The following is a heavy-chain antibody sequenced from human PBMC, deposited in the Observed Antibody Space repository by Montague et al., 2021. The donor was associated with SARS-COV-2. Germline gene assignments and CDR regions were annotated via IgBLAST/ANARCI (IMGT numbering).Heavy chain of an antibody. D-gene: IGHD4-17*01. J-gene: IGHJ5*02. CDR3: ARDGGTVTTFLGFGYVRGGLNWFDP. Sequence: SETLSLTCTVSGGSISSSSYYWGWIRQPPGKGLEWIGSIYYSGXTXYXXXXKXRVTISVDTSKNQFSLKLSSVTAADTAVYYCARDGGTVTTFLGFGYVRGGLNWFDPWGQGTLVTVSS. CDR1: GGSISSSSYY. V-gene: IGHV4-39*07. CDR2: IYYSGXT.